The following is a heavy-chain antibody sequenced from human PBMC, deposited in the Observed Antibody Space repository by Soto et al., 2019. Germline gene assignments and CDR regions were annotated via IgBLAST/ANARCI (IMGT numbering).Heavy chain of an antibody. J-gene: IGHJ6*03. V-gene: IGHV4-59*01. CDR3: ARGDDFWSGYPLYYYMDV. CDR2: IYYSGST. Sequence: PSETLSLTCTVSGGSISSYYWSWIRQPPGKGLEWIGYIYYSGSTNYNPSLKSRVTISVDTSKNQFSLKLSSVTAADTAVYYCARGDDFWSGYPLYYYMDVWGKGTTVTVSS. CDR1: GGSISSYY. D-gene: IGHD3-3*01.